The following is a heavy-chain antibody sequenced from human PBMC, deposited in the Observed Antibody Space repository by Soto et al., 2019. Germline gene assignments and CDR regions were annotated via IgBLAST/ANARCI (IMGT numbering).Heavy chain of an antibody. V-gene: IGHV2-5*02. Sequence: QITLNESGPTQVKPRQTLTLTCTFCGFSLTTSGVGVGWNHQSPGKAPEWLALIYWDDEKRYSPSLKGRLTMTKDTSKNRVVLTMADLDPADTATYYCAHRVLRTVFGLVTTTAIYFDFWGQGTPVAVSS. J-gene: IGHJ4*02. D-gene: IGHD3-3*01. CDR3: AHRVLRTVFGLVTTTAIYFDF. CDR2: IYWDDEK. CDR1: GFSLTTSGVG.